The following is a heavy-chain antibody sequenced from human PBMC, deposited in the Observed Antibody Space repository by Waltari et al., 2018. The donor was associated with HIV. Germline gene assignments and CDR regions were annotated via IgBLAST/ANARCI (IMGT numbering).Heavy chain of an antibody. CDR2: TPYSGST. CDR3: AKAPIYYDSSSGAFDI. V-gene: IGHV4-59*01. D-gene: IGHD3-22*01. J-gene: IGHJ3*02. Sequence: QVQLQESGTGPVKPSETLSLACTVSGGAISSYYWSWIRQPPWKGLEWIAYTPYSGSTNYNPSLKSRVTISLDTSKNQFSLKLTSVTAADTAVYYCAKAPIYYDSSSGAFDIWGQGTMVTVSS. CDR1: GGAISSYY.